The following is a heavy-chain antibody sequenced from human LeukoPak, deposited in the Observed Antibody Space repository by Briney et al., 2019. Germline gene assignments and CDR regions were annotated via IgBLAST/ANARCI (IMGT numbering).Heavy chain of an antibody. D-gene: IGHD7-27*01. J-gene: IGHJ4*02. CDR2: LYSSGNT. Sequence: PGGSLRLSCAASGFSVITDYMTWVRQAPGKGLEWVSTLYSSGNTYYADSVKGRFTVSRDNSKNTLFLEMSSLRAEDTAVYFCARGWGPFENWGQGTLVAVSS. CDR3: ARGWGPFEN. CDR1: GFSVITDY. V-gene: IGHV3-53*01.